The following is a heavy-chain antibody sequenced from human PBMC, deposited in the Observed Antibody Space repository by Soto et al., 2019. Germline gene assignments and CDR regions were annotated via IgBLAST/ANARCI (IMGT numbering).Heavy chain of an antibody. J-gene: IGHJ4*02. CDR1: GFTFNIYA. CDR2: ISRYGDIT. V-gene: IGHV3-23*01. Sequence: EVQLLESGGDLIQPGGSLRLSCAASGFTFNIYAMTWVRQAPGKGLEWVSAISRYGDITYYADSVEGRFSISRDNSKNTLYLQMNSLRAEDTAVYYCAKDRYLDHDSRGYLFDNWGLGTLVTVSS. CDR3: AKDRYLDHDSRGYLFDN. D-gene: IGHD3-22*01.